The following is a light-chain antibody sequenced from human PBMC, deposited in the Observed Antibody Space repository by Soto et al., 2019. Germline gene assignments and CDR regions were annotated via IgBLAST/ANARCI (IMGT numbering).Light chain of an antibody. V-gene: IGKV1-39*01. CDR2: AAS. Sequence: DIQMTQSPSSLSASVGDRVTITCRASPSISSYLNWYQQKPGKDPKILIYAASSLQSGVPSRFSGSGSGTDFNLTISSLQTEDFATYECQQSYSTTRTFGQGTKVDIK. J-gene: IGKJ1*01. CDR1: PSISSY. CDR3: QQSYSTTRT.